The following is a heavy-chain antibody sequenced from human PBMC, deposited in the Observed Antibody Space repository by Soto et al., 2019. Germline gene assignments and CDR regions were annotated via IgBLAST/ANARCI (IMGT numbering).Heavy chain of an antibody. CDR2: ISYDGSKK. CDR1: GFTFSSYG. CDR3: AKSGCASSWYWFDP. V-gene: IGHV3-30*18. J-gene: IGHJ5*02. D-gene: IGHD6-13*01. Sequence: QVQLVESGGGVVQPGRSLRLSCAASGFTFSSYGMHWVRQAPGKGLEWVAVISYDGSKKYYGDSVKGRFTISRDNSKITLYLEVNSLRAEDTAVYYCAKSGCASSWYWFDPWGQGTLVTVSS.